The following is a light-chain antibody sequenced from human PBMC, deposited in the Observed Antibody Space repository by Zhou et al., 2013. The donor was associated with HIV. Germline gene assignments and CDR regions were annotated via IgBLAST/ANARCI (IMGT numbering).Light chain of an antibody. V-gene: IGKV3-20*01. CDR2: GAS. Sequence: EFVLTQSPGTLSLSPGERATLSCRASQSVSSNYLAWYQQRGGQGPRLLIYGASSRATGIPERFSGSGSGTDFTLTISRLETEDFAVYYCQQYGTSPYTFGQGTKLEIK. CDR1: QSVSSNY. CDR3: QQYGTSPYT. J-gene: IGKJ2*01.